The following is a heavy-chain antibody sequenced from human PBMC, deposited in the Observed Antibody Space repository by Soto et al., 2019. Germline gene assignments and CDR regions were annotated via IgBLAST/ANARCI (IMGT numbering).Heavy chain of an antibody. D-gene: IGHD3-9*01. CDR1: GFTVSINY. J-gene: IGHJ4*02. Sequence: EVQLVESGGGLIQPGGSLRLSCAASGFTVSINYMTWVRQAPGKGLEWVSIIYARGTTYYADSVKGRFTISRDNSDNTLYLHMNNLRAEDTAMYYCARERDTTGYILRYWGQGTLVTVSS. CDR2: IYARGTT. CDR3: ARERDTTGYILRY. V-gene: IGHV3-53*01.